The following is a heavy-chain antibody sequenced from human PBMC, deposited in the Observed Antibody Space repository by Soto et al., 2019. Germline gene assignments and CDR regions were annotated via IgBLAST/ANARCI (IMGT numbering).Heavy chain of an antibody. Sequence: GASVKVSCKASGYTFTSYAMHWVRQAPGQRLEWMGWINAGNGNTKYSQKFQGRVTITRDTSASTAYMELSSLRSEDTAVYYCARGGGYGSGSYYNGGYYYYGMDVWGQGTTVTV. J-gene: IGHJ6*02. CDR1: GYTFTSYA. CDR2: INAGNGNT. D-gene: IGHD3-10*01. CDR3: ARGGGYGSGSYYNGGYYYYGMDV. V-gene: IGHV1-3*01.